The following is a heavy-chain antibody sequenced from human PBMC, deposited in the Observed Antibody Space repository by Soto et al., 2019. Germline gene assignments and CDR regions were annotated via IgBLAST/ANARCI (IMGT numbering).Heavy chain of an antibody. J-gene: IGHJ4*02. D-gene: IGHD6-13*01. CDR2: ISSSGGTV. CDR3: AKYLAAAGTRPLDY. Sequence: PGGSLRLSCAASGFSFSDNYMSWARQAPGKGLQWVSYISSSGGTVYYADSVKGRFTISRDNAKNSLYLQMNSLRAEDTAAYYCAKYLAAAGTRPLDYWGQGTLVTVSS. CDR1: GFSFSDNY. V-gene: IGHV3-11*01.